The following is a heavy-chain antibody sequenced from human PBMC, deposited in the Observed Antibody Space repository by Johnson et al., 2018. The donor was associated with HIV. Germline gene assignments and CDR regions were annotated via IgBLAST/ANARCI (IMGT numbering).Heavy chain of an antibody. CDR1: GFTFSNAW. J-gene: IGHJ3*02. V-gene: IGHV3-15*01. Sequence: VQLVESGGGLVKPGGSLRLSCAVSGFTFSNAWMTWVRQAPGKGLEWVGRIKSKTDGGTADHAAPVKGRFTISRDDSKSTLYLQMNSLKIEDTAVYYCTTPYSSGWHTKKAFDIWGQGTMVTVSS. D-gene: IGHD6-25*01. CDR3: TTPYSSGWHTKKAFDI. CDR2: IKSKTDGGTA.